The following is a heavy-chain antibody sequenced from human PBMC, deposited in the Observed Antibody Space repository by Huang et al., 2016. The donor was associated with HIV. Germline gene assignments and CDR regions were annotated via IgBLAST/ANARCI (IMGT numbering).Heavy chain of an antibody. V-gene: IGHV3-7*01. CDR1: GFPFRSYS. D-gene: IGHD5-12*01. Sequence: DVQLVQSGGGLVRPGGSLRLPCAASGFPFRSYSMTWVRQAPGKGLEGLDNIDQDGFEKYYVDSVEGRFTISRDNAKNSLSLQMNSLRAEDTAVYYCARMSTDIGSDAFHVWGQGTMVAVSS. CDR3: ARMSTDIGSDAFHV. CDR2: IDQDGFEK. J-gene: IGHJ3*01.